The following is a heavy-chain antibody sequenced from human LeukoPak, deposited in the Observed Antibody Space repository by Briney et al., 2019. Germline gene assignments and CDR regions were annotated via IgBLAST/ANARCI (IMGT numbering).Heavy chain of an antibody. CDR2: MNPNSGNA. Sequence: GASVTVSCKASGYNFNNHDINWVRQATGQGLEWLGRMNPNSGNAGYAQKLQGRVTMTWDSSTNTAYLEVTALRSDDTAVHYCAKSSGDYLFDYWGQGTLVTVSS. CDR1: GYNFNNHD. V-gene: IGHV1-8*01. CDR3: AKSSGDYLFDY. J-gene: IGHJ4*02. D-gene: IGHD3-22*01.